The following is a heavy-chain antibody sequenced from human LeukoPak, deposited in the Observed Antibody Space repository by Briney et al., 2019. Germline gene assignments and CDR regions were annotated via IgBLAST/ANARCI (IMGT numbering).Heavy chain of an antibody. Sequence: GRSLRLSCAASGFTFSRYGMHWVRQAPGKGLEWVAVISYDGSNKYYADSVKGRFTISRDNSKNTLYLQMSSLRAEDTAVYYCAKSPSQLRLGELSMDYWGQGTLVTVSS. CDR1: GFTFSRYG. CDR3: AKSPSQLRLGELSMDY. V-gene: IGHV3-30*18. J-gene: IGHJ4*02. D-gene: IGHD3-16*02. CDR2: ISYDGSNK.